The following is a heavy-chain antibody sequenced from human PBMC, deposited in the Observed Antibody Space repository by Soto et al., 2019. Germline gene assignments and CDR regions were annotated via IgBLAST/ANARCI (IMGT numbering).Heavy chain of an antibody. CDR2: IIPIFGTT. CDR1: GGTFSSYA. J-gene: IGHJ4*02. D-gene: IGHD3-3*01. Sequence: QVQLVQSGAEVRKPGSSAKVSCKASGGTFSSYAISWVRQAPGQGFEWMGGIIPIFGTTNYAQKFQGRVTITADESTSTAYMELSSLRSEDTAVYYCARTLDGNNYWTYWGQGTLVTVSS. CDR3: ARTLDGNNYWTY. V-gene: IGHV1-69*12.